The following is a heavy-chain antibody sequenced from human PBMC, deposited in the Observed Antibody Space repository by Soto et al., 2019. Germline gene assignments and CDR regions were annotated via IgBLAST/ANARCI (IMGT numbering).Heavy chain of an antibody. CDR2: IDPSDSYT. Sequence: PGESLKISCKGSGYSFTSYWISWVRQMPGKGLEWMGRIDPSDSYTNYTPSFQGNVTISADKSISTAYLQWSSLKASDTAMYYCARREDAELRGASDYWGQGTLVTVSS. D-gene: IGHD1-7*01. V-gene: IGHV5-10-1*01. CDR3: ARREDAELRGASDY. CDR1: GYSFTSYW. J-gene: IGHJ4*02.